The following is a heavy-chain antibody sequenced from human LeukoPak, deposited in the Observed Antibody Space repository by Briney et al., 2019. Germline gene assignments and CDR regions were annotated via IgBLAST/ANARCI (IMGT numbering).Heavy chain of an antibody. J-gene: IGHJ4*02. CDR1: GFTFSSYW. CDR2: INSDGSGT. D-gene: IGHD3-10*01. Sequence: GGSLRLSCAASGFTFSSYWMHWVRQAPGKGLVWVSRINSDGSGTSYADSVKGRFTISRDNAKNTLYLQMNSLRAEDTAVYYCARGPYDGSGSYYVNYWGQGTLVTVSS. V-gene: IGHV3-74*01. CDR3: ARGPYDGSGSYYVNY.